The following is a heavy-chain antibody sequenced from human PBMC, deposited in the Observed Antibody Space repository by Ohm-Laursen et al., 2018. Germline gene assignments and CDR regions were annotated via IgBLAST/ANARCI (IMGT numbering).Heavy chain of an antibody. CDR3: ASGVVGANGFDY. CDR1: GGSISSYY. V-gene: IGHV4-59*12. D-gene: IGHD1-26*01. Sequence: SETLSLTCTVSGGSISSYYWSWIRQPPGKGLEWIGYIYYSGSTNYNPSLKSRVTISADTSKNQFSLKLSSVTAADTAVYYCASGVVGANGFDYWGQGTLVTVSS. J-gene: IGHJ4*02. CDR2: IYYSGST.